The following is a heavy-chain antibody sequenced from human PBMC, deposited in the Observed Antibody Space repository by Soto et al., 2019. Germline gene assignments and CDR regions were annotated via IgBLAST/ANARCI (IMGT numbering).Heavy chain of an antibody. V-gene: IGHV4-59*08. CDR1: VGSISSYY. CDR2: IYYSGTT. D-gene: IGHD3-16*02. CDR3: PRHYAVDYVWGSYRHFDY. J-gene: IGHJ4*02. Sequence: QVQLQESGPGLVKPSETLSLTCPVSVGSISSYYWGWIGQPPGRGLEWMGYIYYSGTTNSNPSLKSLVTISVDTSKNQFSLTLSSVTAADPAVYYCPRHYAVDYVWGSYRHFDYWGQGTLVTVSS.